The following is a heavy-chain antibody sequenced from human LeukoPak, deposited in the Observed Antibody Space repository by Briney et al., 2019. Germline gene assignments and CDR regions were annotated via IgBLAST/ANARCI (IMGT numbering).Heavy chain of an antibody. D-gene: IGHD3-10*01. CDR1: GGSISSGDYY. Sequence: SETLSLTCTVSGGSISSGDYYWRWIRQPPGKGLEWIGYIYYSGSTNYNPSLKSRVTISVDTSKNQFSLKLSSVTAADTAVYYCARSEGITMVRGVYFDYWGQGTLVTVSS. CDR3: ARSEGITMVRGVYFDY. J-gene: IGHJ4*02. V-gene: IGHV4-61*08. CDR2: IYYSGST.